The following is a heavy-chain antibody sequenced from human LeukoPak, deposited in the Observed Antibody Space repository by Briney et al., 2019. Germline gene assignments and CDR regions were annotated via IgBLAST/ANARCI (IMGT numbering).Heavy chain of an antibody. D-gene: IGHD3-3*01. CDR1: GFTFSSYA. V-gene: IGHV3-30-3*01. J-gene: IGHJ4*02. Sequence: GRSLRLSCAASGFTFSSYAMHWVRQAPGKRLEWVAVISYDGSNKYYADSVKGRFTISRDNSKNTLYPQMNSLRAEDTAVYYCARENLESWSTIDYWGQGTLVTVSS. CDR2: ISYDGSNK. CDR3: ARENLESWSTIDY.